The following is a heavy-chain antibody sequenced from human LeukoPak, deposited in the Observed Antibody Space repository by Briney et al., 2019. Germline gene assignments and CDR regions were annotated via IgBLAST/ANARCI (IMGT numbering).Heavy chain of an antibody. D-gene: IGHD5-18*01. J-gene: IGHJ4*02. Sequence: PGGSLRLSCAASGFTLSNYEMNWVRQAPGKGLEWVSYISGSGSTIYYADSVKGRSTISRDNAKDSLYLQMNSLRAEDTAVYYCARVRSGYSHENYFDYWGQGTLVTVSS. CDR2: ISGSGSTI. V-gene: IGHV3-48*03. CDR3: ARVRSGYSHENYFDY. CDR1: GFTLSNYE.